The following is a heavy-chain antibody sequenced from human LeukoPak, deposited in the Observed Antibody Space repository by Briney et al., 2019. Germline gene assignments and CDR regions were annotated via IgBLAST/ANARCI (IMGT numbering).Heavy chain of an antibody. D-gene: IGHD3-10*02. V-gene: IGHV3-21*01. CDR1: GFTFSDYT. CDR2: ISSDSSYI. J-gene: IGHJ4*02. Sequence: GGSLRLPCAASGFTFSDYTMTWVRQAPGKGLEWVASISSDSSYIDYAGSVKGRFTISRDNAKNSLFLKTDTLRGDNTGIYYCARDPNVLGITPYYFDFWGQGTLVTVSS. CDR3: ARDPNVLGITPYYFDF.